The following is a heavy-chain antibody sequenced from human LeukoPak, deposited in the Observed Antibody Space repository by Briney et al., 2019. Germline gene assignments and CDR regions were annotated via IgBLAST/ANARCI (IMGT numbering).Heavy chain of an antibody. CDR2: IYYSGST. V-gene: IGHV4-39*07. D-gene: IGHD3-10*01. J-gene: IGHJ4*02. CDR1: GGSISSSSYY. CDR3: ARVVPPTDYGSGSYFWDPYYFDY. Sequence: SETLSLTCTVSGGSISSSSYYWGWIRQPPGKGLEWIGSIYYSGSTYYNPSLKRRFTISVDTSKNQFSLKLSSVTAADTAVYYCARVVPPTDYGSGSYFWDPYYFDYWGQGTLVTVSS.